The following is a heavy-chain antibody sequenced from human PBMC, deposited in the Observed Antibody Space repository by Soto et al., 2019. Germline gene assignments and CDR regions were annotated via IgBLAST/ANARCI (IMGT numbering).Heavy chain of an antibody. CDR3: ASVLSGRYWLDY. Sequence: ASVKVSFKASGYTFTSYAMHWVRQAPGQRLEWMGWINAGNGNTKYSQKFQGRVTITRDTSASTAYMELSSLRSEDTAVYYCASVLSGRYWLDYWGQGTLVTVSS. CDR1: GYTFTSYA. V-gene: IGHV1-3*01. CDR2: INAGNGNT. D-gene: IGHD6-19*01. J-gene: IGHJ4*02.